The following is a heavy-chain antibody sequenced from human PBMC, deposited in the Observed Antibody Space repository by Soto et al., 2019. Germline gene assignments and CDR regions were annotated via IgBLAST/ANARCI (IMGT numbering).Heavy chain of an antibody. CDR1: GFTFDDYA. CDR2: ISWNSGSI. D-gene: IGHD4-17*01. CDR3: AKGVTCYGDYGGDYYYMDV. J-gene: IGHJ6*03. Sequence: GGSLRLSCAASGFTFDDYAMHWVRQAPGKGLEWVSGISWNSGSIGYADSVKGRFTISRDNAKNSLYLQMNSLRAEDTALYYCAKGVTCYGDYGGDYYYMDVWGKGTTVTVSS. V-gene: IGHV3-9*01.